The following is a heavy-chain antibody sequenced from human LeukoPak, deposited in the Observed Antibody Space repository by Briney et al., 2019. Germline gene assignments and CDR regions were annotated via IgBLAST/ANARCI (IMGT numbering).Heavy chain of an antibody. CDR3: AGIAAAE. CDR1: EFTFTSYE. J-gene: IGHJ4*02. V-gene: IGHV3-48*03. CDR2: ISSSGNTI. Sequence: PGGSLRLSCAASEFTFTSYELNWVRQAPGKGLEWVSYISSSGNTISYADSVKGRFTISRDNAKNSLYLQMNSLRAEDTAVYYCAGIAAAEWGQGTLVTVSS. D-gene: IGHD6-13*01.